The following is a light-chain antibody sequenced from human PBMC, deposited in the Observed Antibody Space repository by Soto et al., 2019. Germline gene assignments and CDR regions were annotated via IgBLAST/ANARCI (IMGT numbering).Light chain of an antibody. Sequence: QSALTQPPSASGSPGQSVAISCTGTSSDVGGYNYVSWYQQHPGKAPKLMIYDVSERPSGVPDRFSGSKSGNTASLTVSGLQTEDEADYYCSSYAGTHVVFGTGTKVPS. J-gene: IGLJ1*01. V-gene: IGLV2-8*01. CDR2: DVS. CDR1: SSDVGGYNY. CDR3: SSYAGTHVV.